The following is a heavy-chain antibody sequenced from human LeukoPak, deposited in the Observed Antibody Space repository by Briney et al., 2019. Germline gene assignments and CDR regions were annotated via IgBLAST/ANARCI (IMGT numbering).Heavy chain of an antibody. D-gene: IGHD2-2*01. CDR3: AREGGDCSSTSCYPAFDI. V-gene: IGHV3-21*01. CDR2: ISSSSSYI. Sequence: GGSLRLSCAASGFTFSSYSMNWVRQAPGKGLEWVSSISSSSSYIYYADSVKGRFTISRDNAKNSLYLQMNSMRAEDTAVYYCAREGGDCSSTSCYPAFDIWGQGTMVTVSS. CDR1: GFTFSSYS. J-gene: IGHJ3*02.